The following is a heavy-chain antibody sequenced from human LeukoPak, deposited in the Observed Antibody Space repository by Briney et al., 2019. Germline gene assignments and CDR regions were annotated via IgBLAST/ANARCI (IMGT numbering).Heavy chain of an antibody. D-gene: IGHD2-15*01. CDR2: IYTSGST. J-gene: IGHJ4*02. CDR1: GYSISSGYY. V-gene: IGHV4-4*07. CDR3: ARAHCSGGSCYSGLDY. Sequence: SSETLSLTCTVSGYSISSGYYWGWIRQPAGKGLEWIGRIYTSGSTNYNPSLKSRVTMSVDTSKNQFSLKLSSVTAADTAVYYCARAHCSGGSCYSGLDYWGQGTLVTVSS.